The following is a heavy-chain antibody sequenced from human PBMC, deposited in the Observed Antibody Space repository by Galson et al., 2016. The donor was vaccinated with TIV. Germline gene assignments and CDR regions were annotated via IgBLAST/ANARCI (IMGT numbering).Heavy chain of an antibody. J-gene: IGHJ1*01. D-gene: IGHD1-26*01. CDR1: GGSINSGGFF. Sequence: TLSLTCNVSGGSINSGGFFWSWIRQHPGKRLEWIGYIYNSGTTFYDPSLKNRVSISVDTSKNHFSLRLSSVTAADTAVYYCARWADSGSYYEYFQHWGQGTLVTVSS. CDR2: IYNSGTT. CDR3: ARWADSGSYYEYFQH. V-gene: IGHV4-31*03.